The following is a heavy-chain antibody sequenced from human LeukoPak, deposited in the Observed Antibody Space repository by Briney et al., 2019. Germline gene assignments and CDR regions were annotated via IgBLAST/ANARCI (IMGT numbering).Heavy chain of an antibody. Sequence: GGSLRLSCAASGFTFSSYGMHWVRQAPGKGLEWVAVIWYDGSNKYYADSVKGRFTISRDNSKNTLYLQMNSLRAEDTAVYYCAREAWELLHRSPLDYWGQGTLVTVSS. CDR1: GFTFSSYG. J-gene: IGHJ4*02. V-gene: IGHV3-33*01. D-gene: IGHD1-26*01. CDR3: AREAWELLHRSPLDY. CDR2: IWYDGSNK.